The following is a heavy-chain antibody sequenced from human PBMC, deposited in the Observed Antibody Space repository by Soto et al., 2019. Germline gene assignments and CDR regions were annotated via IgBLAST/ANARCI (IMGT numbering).Heavy chain of an antibody. Sequence: GESLKISCAASGFTFSSYGMHWVRQAPGKGLEWVAVISYDGCNKYYADSVKGRFTISGDNSKNTLYLQMNSLRAEDAAVYYCAKDGHYDSSGYYYVPWFDPWGQGTLVTVSS. V-gene: IGHV3-30*18. CDR3: AKDGHYDSSGYYYVPWFDP. J-gene: IGHJ5*02. D-gene: IGHD3-22*01. CDR1: GFTFSSYG. CDR2: ISYDGCNK.